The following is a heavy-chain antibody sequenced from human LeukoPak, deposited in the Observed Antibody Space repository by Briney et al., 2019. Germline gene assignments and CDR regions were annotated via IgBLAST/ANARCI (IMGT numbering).Heavy chain of an antibody. CDR1: GFSFSDYW. J-gene: IGHJ4*02. Sequence: AGSLRLSCATFGFSFSDYWMTWVRQVPGQGLEWVANINREGNEKYYVDSVKGRFTISRDNAKNSVDLQMDSLRVEDTAVYYCARVGTWELQRVFDFWGQGTLVTVSS. CDR3: ARVGTWELQRVFDF. V-gene: IGHV3-7*01. CDR2: INREGNEK. D-gene: IGHD1-26*01.